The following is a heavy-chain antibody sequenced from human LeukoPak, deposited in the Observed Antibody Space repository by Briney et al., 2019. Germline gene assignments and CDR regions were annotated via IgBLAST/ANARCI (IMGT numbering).Heavy chain of an antibody. D-gene: IGHD3-22*01. Sequence: ASVKVSCKASGYTFTAYFMHWVRQAPGQGLEWMGRINPNSGGTNYAQKFQGRVTMTRDTSISTAYMELSGLRSDDTAVYYCARGHYYDSSGYFNWGQGTLVTVSS. CDR3: ARGHYYDSSGYFN. J-gene: IGHJ4*02. V-gene: IGHV1-2*06. CDR2: INPNSGGT. CDR1: GYTFTAYF.